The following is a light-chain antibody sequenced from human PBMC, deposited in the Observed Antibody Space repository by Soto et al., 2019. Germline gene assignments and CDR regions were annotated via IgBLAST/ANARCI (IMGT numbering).Light chain of an antibody. J-gene: IGLJ1*01. CDR2: EVS. CDR3: SSYGSTSTRYV. Sequence: QSVLTQPASVSGSPGQSITISCTGTSSDVGGYNYVSWYQQHPGKAPKLMIYEVSNRPSGVSNRFSGSKSANTASLTISGLHAEDEADYFCSSYGSTSTRYVFGTGTKLTVL. V-gene: IGLV2-14*01. CDR1: SSDVGGYNY.